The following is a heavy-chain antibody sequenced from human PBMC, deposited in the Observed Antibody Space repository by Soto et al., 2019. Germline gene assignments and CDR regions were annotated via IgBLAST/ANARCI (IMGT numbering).Heavy chain of an antibody. D-gene: IGHD5-18*01. CDR1: GFPLSTRGVG. J-gene: IGHJ4*02. CDR3: AHRPRGYSYYFDY. CDR2: PYWDDDK. V-gene: IGHV2-5*02. Sequence: QITLKESGPTLVKPTQTLALTCTFSGFPLSTRGVGVGWLHQPPGQALEWLALPYWDDDKGYSPSLKSRLTITKDTSKNQVVLTVSNMDPVDTATYYCAHRPRGYSYYFDYWGQGTLVTVSS.